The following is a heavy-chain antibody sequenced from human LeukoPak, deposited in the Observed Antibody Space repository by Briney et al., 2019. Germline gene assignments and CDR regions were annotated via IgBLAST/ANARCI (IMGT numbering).Heavy chain of an antibody. CDR1: GYTFTDYY. CDR2: INPNSGGT. CDR3: ARNTINWFDP. D-gene: IGHD5-24*01. Sequence: ASVKVSCKASGYTFTDYYMHWVRQAPGHGLEWVGWINPNSGGTNYAQKFQGRVSMTRDTSISTAYMELSRLRSDDTAVYYCARNTINWFDPWGQGVLVTVSS. V-gene: IGHV1-2*02. J-gene: IGHJ5*02.